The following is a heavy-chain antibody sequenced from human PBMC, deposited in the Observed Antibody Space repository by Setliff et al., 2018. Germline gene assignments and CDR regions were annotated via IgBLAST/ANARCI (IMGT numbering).Heavy chain of an antibody. D-gene: IGHD3-22*01. CDR3: ARAHTWSLPNDNSGYPGWFDP. Sequence: TLSLTCAVSGFSISRGYYWGWIRQPPGKGLEWIVNIHPSGKAYYNPSLKSRVTMSVDTSKNHVSLKLSSVTAADTTVYYCARAHTWSLPNDNSGYPGWFDPWGQGTLVTVSS. CDR2: IHPSGKA. V-gene: IGHV4-38-2*01. CDR1: GFSISRGYY. J-gene: IGHJ5*02.